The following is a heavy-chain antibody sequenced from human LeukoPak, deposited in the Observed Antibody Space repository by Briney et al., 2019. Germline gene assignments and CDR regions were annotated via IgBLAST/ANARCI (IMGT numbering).Heavy chain of an antibody. CDR2: ISYDGSNK. D-gene: IGHD4-17*01. J-gene: IGHJ4*02. CDR1: GFTFSSYA. CDR3: ATDYGDYPGY. V-gene: IGHV3-30*04. Sequence: PGRSLRLSCAASGFTFSSYAMHWVRQAPGKGLEWVAVISYDGSNKYYADSVKGRFTISRDNSKNTLYLQMNSLRAEDTAVYYCATDYGDYPGYWGQGTLVTVSS.